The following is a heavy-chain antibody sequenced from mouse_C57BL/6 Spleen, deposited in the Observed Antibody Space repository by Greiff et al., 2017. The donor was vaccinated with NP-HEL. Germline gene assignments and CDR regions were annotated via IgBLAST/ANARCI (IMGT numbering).Heavy chain of an antibody. CDR2: INPNNGGT. Sequence: VQLQQSGPELVKPGASVKISCKASGYTFTDYYMNWVKQSHGKSLEWIGDINPNNGGTSYNQKFKGKATLTVDKSSSTAYMELRSLTSEDSAVYYCARGSKPLCFDYWGQGTTLTVSS. V-gene: IGHV1-26*01. D-gene: IGHD2-5*01. CDR3: ARGSKPLCFDY. J-gene: IGHJ2*01. CDR1: GYTFTDYY.